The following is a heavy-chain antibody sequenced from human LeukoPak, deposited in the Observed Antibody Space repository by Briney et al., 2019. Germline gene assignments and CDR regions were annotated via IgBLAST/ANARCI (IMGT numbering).Heavy chain of an antibody. CDR2: ISLTGLT. J-gene: IGHJ4*02. Sequence: SGSLSLTCGVSGGSISNTNWWSWGRQPPGQGLEWIGEISLTGLTLYNPSLESRVTVSLDKSKNQLCLNMTSVTAADTAVYYCSKENGACSPFGYWGQGTLVTVLS. CDR1: GGSISNTNW. CDR3: SKENGACSPFGY. V-gene: IGHV4-4*02. D-gene: IGHD2-15*01.